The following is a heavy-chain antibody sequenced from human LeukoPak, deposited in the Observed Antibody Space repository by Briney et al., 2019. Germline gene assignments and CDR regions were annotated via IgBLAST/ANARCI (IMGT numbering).Heavy chain of an antibody. CDR2: ISSSSSYI. V-gene: IGHV3-21*01. J-gene: IGHJ2*01. D-gene: IGHD2-15*01. Sequence: GGSLRLSCAASGFTFSSYGMHWVRQAPGKGLEWVSSISSSSSYIYYADSVKGRFTISRDNAKNSLYLQMNSLRAEDTAVYYCARELRDIVVVVAATGPFDLWGRGTLVTVSS. CDR1: GFTFSSYG. CDR3: ARELRDIVVVVAATGPFDL.